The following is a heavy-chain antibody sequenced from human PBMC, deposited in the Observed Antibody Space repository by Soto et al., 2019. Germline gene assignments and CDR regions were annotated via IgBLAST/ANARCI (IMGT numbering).Heavy chain of an antibody. CDR2: INPSGGST. J-gene: IGHJ3*02. CDR3: ARMGIGYAPSYDAFDI. D-gene: IGHD1-1*01. CDR1: GYTFTSYY. Sequence: GASVKVSCKASGYTFTSYYMHWVRQAPGQGLEWMGIINPSGGSTSYAQKFQGRVTMTRDTSTSTVYMELSSLRSDDTAVYYCARMGIGYAPSYDAFDIWGQGTMVTVSS. V-gene: IGHV1-46*01.